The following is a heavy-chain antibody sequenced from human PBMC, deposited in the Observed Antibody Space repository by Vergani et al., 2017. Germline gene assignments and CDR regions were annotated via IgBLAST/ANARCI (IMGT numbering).Heavy chain of an antibody. J-gene: IGHJ4*02. Sequence: VQLVESGGGVVQPGRSLRLSCAASGFTFSSYAMHWVRQAPGKGLEWVAVISYDGSNKYYADSVKGRFTISRNNSKNTLYLKMNSLMAEDTAVYYCARNFYDSSGYYSATGDYWGQGTLVTVSS. CDR3: ARNFYDSSGYYSATGDY. CDR1: GFTFSSYA. D-gene: IGHD3-22*01. CDR2: ISYDGSNK. V-gene: IGHV3-30*14.